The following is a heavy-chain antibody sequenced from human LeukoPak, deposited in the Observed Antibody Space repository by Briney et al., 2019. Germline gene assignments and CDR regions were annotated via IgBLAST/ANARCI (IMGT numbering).Heavy chain of an antibody. Sequence: GGSLRLSCAASGFTVSSNYMSWVRQAPGKGLEWVSVIYSGGSTSYADSMKGQFTISRDSSKNTLHLQMNSLRAEDTAVYYCARGFWSGYYYNWFDPWGQGTLVTVSS. J-gene: IGHJ5*02. D-gene: IGHD3-3*01. V-gene: IGHV3-66*02. CDR2: IYSGGST. CDR1: GFTVSSNY. CDR3: ARGFWSGYYYNWFDP.